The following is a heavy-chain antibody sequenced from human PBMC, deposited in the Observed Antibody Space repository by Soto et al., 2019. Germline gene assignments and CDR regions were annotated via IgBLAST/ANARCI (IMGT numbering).Heavy chain of an antibody. J-gene: IGHJ4*02. CDR3: ARAYRWLQGKFDY. Sequence: ASVKVSCKASGYTFTSFAMHWVRQAPGQMLECMVWINAGNGNTKYXXKFQVRVXXTGDAAASTAXMELSXLRSEDTAVYYCARAYRWLQGKFDYWCQGTLVTVSS. CDR2: INAGNGNT. D-gene: IGHD5-12*01. V-gene: IGHV1-3*01. CDR1: GYTFTSFA.